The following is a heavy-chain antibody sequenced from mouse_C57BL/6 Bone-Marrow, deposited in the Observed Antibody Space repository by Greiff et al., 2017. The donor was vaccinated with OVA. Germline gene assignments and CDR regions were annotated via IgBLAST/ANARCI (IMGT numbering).Heavy chain of an antibody. Sequence: EVKLVESGGDLVKPGGSLKLSCAASGFTFSSYGMSWVRQTPDKRLEWVATISSGGSYTYYPDSVKGRFTISRDNAKNTLYLQMSSLKSEDTAMDYCARHYGSSWGDAMDYWGQGTSVTVSS. V-gene: IGHV5-6*01. CDR2: ISSGGSYT. CDR3: ARHYGSSWGDAMDY. J-gene: IGHJ4*01. CDR1: GFTFSSYG. D-gene: IGHD1-1*01.